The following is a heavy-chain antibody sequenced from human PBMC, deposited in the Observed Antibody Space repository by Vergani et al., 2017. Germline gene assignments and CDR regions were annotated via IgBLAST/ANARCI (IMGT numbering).Heavy chain of an antibody. CDR3: ARALAPITMIVVVCTLPFDY. Sequence: EVQLVESGGGLVQPGGSLRLSCAASGFTFSSYSMNWVRQAPGKGLEWVSYISSSSSTIYYADSVKGRFTISRDNAKNSLYLPMNSLRAEDTAVYYCARALAPITMIVVVCTLPFDYWGQGTLVTVSS. V-gene: IGHV3-48*04. CDR2: ISSSSSTI. J-gene: IGHJ4*02. D-gene: IGHD3-22*01. CDR1: GFTFSSYS.